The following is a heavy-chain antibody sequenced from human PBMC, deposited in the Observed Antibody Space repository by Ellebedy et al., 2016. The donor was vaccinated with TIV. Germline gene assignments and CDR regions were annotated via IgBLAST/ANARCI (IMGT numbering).Heavy chain of an antibody. CDR1: GVTVSSNY. Sequence: GESLKISCAASGVTVSSNYMSWVRQAPGKGLEWVSLIYSGRSTYYADSVKGRFTVSSDNSKNTLYLQMNSLRAEDTAVYYCASRPGIEAGPLDYWGQGTLVTVSS. CDR3: ASRPGIEAGPLDY. J-gene: IGHJ4*02. CDR2: IYSGRST. V-gene: IGHV3-53*01. D-gene: IGHD6-13*01.